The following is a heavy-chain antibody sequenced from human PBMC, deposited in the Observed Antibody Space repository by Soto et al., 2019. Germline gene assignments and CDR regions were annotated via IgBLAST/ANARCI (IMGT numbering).Heavy chain of an antibody. Sequence: QVQLVQSGAEVKKPGASVKVSCKASGYTFTGYYMHWVRQAPGQGLEWMGWINPNSGGTNYAQKFQGWATMTRDTSISTAYMELSRLRSDDTAVYYCARDSCTNGVCYKGAFDIWGQGTMVTVSS. V-gene: IGHV1-2*04. CDR1: GYTFTGYY. J-gene: IGHJ3*02. CDR2: INPNSGGT. D-gene: IGHD2-8*01. CDR3: ARDSCTNGVCYKGAFDI.